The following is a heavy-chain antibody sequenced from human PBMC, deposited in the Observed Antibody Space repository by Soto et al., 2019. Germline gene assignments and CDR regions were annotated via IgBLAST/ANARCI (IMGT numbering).Heavy chain of an antibody. CDR2: IYYSGST. CDR3: ARARSPVKPWFDP. Sequence: SETLSLTCTVSGGSISSGDYYWSWIRQPPGKGLEWIGYIYYSGSTYYNPSLKSRVTISVDTSKSQFSLKLSSVTAADTAVYYCARARSPVKPWFDPWGQGTLVTVSS. J-gene: IGHJ5*02. CDR1: GGSISSGDYY. D-gene: IGHD3-10*01. V-gene: IGHV4-30-4*01.